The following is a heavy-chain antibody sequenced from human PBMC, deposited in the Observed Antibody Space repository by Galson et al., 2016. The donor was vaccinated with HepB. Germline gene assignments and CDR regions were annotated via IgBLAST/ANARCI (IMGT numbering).Heavy chain of an antibody. CDR1: GYTFTSHG. J-gene: IGHJ6*02. CDR3: ARVVTYYDILTGYEWTYYYYGMDV. V-gene: IGHV1-18*01. CDR2: ISAYTANT. Sequence: SVKVSCKASGYTFTSHGISWVRQAPGQGLKWMGGISAYTANTNYAQKFQGRVTMTTDTSTSTAYMELRSLRSDDTAVYYCARVVTYYDILTGYEWTYYYYGMDVWGQGTTVIVSS. D-gene: IGHD3-9*01.